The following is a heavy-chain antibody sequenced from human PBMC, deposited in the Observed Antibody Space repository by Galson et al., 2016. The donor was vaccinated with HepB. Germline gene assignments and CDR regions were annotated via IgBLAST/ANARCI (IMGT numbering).Heavy chain of an antibody. CDR2: IQSNSDGGTV. J-gene: IGHJ4*02. D-gene: IGHD3-22*01. Sequence: SLRLSCAASGFTFSNDWMRWVRQAPGKGLEWVGRIQSNSDGGTVDYAAPGKGRFTISRDNSKSTLYLQMNSLKTEGTAVYYFTTDYYNMGGHHPRWGQGALVTVSS. CDR1: GFTFSNDW. V-gene: IGHV3-15*01. CDR3: TTDYYNMGGHHPR.